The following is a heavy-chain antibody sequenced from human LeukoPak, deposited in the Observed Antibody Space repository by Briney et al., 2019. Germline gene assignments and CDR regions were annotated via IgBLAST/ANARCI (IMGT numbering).Heavy chain of an antibody. CDR3: AGPNYGARNYYRGPFDM. CDR2: IYLGDSDT. J-gene: IGHJ3*02. CDR1: GRGFTNFW. D-gene: IGHD3-10*01. V-gene: IGHV5-51*01. Sequence: GVSLQISFQAPGRGFTNFWIGWVRPMPGKGLEWMGIIYLGDSDTRYSPSFQGQVTISADKSISTAYLQWSTLKASDTAMYYCAGPNYGARNYYRGPFDMWGQGTMVTVSA.